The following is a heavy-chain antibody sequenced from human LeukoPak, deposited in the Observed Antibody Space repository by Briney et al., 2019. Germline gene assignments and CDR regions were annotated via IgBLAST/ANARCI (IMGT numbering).Heavy chain of an antibody. Sequence: ASVKVSCKASGYTFSGYGISWVRQAPGQGLEWMGWISAYNGNTNYAQNLQGRVTMTTDPSTSTACIGLRSPRSDDPAVYYCERMLYDFWSGSSALAYWGQGTLVTVSS. J-gene: IGHJ4*02. D-gene: IGHD3-3*01. CDR2: ISAYNGNT. V-gene: IGHV1-18*01. CDR3: ERMLYDFWSGSSALAY. CDR1: GYTFSGYG.